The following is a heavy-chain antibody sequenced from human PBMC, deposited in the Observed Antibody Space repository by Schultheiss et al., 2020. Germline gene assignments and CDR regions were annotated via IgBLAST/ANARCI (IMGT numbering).Heavy chain of an antibody. V-gene: IGHV4-39*01. D-gene: IGHD3-22*01. CDR1: GGSISSSSYY. J-gene: IGHJ4*02. CDR2: IYYSGST. CDR3: ARQYDSSGYTPPGDFDY. Sequence: TLSLTCTVSGGSISSSSYYWGWIRQPPGKGLEWIGSIYYSGSTYYNPSLKSRVTISVDTSKNQFSLKLSSVTAADTAVYYCARQYDSSGYTPPGDFDYWGQGTMVTVSS.